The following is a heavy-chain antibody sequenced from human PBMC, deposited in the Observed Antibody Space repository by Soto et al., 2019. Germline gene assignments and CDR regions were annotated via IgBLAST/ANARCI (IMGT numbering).Heavy chain of an antibody. CDR1: GGSISSGDYY. CDR3: ARGVSNYDFWSGYSHYYYYMEV. CDR2: IYYSGST. D-gene: IGHD3-3*01. Sequence: PSETLSLTCTVSGGSISSGDYYWSWIRQPPGKGLEWIGYIYYSGSTYYNPSLKSRVTISVDTSKNQFSLKLSSVTAADTAIYYCARGVSNYDFWSGYSHYYYYMEVWGKGTSVTVSS. V-gene: IGHV4-30-4*01. J-gene: IGHJ6*03.